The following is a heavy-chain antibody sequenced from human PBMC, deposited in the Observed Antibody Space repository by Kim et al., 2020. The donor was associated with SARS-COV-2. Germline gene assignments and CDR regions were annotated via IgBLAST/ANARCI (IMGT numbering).Heavy chain of an antibody. CDR2: IGGT. CDR3: ARDTNFLY. D-gene: IGHD1-1*01. Sequence: IGGTNYNPSLKSRVTISVDTSKNQFSLELSSVTAADTAVYFCARDTNFLYWGQGTLVTVSS. V-gene: IGHV4-59*01. J-gene: IGHJ4*02.